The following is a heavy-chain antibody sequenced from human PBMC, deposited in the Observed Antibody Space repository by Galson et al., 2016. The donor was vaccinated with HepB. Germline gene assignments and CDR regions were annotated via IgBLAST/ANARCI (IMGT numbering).Heavy chain of an antibody. Sequence: ETLSLTCAVYGGTFSGYFWSWVRRPPGKGLEWIGEIIHSGTTNYNPSPKSRVTISVDTSKNQFSLRLSSVTAADTAVYYCARARYQLLDDRQSHYYYGMDVWGQGTRVTGPS. J-gene: IGHJ6*02. CDR2: IIHSGTT. CDR3: ARARYQLLDDRQSHYYYGMDV. D-gene: IGHD2-2*01. V-gene: IGHV4-34*12. CDR1: GGTFSGYF.